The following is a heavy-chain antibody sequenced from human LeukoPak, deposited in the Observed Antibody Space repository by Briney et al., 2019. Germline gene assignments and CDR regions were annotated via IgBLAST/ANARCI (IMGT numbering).Heavy chain of an antibody. CDR3: ARGYQRPDY. D-gene: IGHD2-2*01. CDR1: GFTFSTYT. Sequence: NAGGSLRLSCAASGFTFSTYTMNWVRQAPGKGLEWVSSISSSSNNINYADSVKGRFTISRDNAMNSVHLQMNSLRVEDTAVYYCARGYQRPDYWGQGTVITVSS. J-gene: IGHJ4*02. CDR2: ISSSSNNI. V-gene: IGHV3-21*01.